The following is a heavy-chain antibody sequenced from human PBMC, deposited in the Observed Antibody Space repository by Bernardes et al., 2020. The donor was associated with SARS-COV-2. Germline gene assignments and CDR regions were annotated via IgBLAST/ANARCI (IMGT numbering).Heavy chain of an antibody. V-gene: IGHV3-72*01. CDR2: IRPKANSDTT. Sequence: GGSLRLSCTASGLTLSDHYMDWVRQAPGKGLEWIGRIRPKANSDTTEYAASVKGRFTISSDDSENSLSLQMNSLKTEDTAVYYCARDLSVASRTRFDYWGQGSLVTVSS. J-gene: IGHJ4*02. D-gene: IGHD6-19*01. CDR3: ARDLSVASRTRFDY. CDR1: GLTLSDHY.